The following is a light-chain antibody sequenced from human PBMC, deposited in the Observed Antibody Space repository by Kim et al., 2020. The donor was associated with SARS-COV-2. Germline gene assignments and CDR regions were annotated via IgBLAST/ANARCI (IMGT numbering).Light chain of an antibody. CDR1: QSINRKY. J-gene: IGKJ2*01. Sequence: FSPGERATLSWRGSQSINRKYFALYQQKTGRAPRLLICDTYTGATGVPDRLSGSGCGTDFTLTISRLAPEDFAVYFCQQYGSSLYTFGRGTKVEI. V-gene: IGKV3-20*01. CDR2: DTY. CDR3: QQYGSSLYT.